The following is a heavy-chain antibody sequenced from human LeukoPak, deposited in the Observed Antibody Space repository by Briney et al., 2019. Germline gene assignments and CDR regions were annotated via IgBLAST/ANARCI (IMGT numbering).Heavy chain of an antibody. V-gene: IGHV3-9*01. CDR3: ARDYTYSTGGTYYDRFDY. J-gene: IGHJ4*02. CDR2: ISWNSGSI. CDR1: GFTFDDYA. Sequence: GRSLRLSCAASGFTFDDYAMHWVRQAPGKGLEWVSGISWNSGSIGYADSVKGRFTISRDNAKNSLYLQMNSLRAEDTAVYYCARDYTYSTGGTYYDRFDYWGQGTLVTVSS. D-gene: IGHD2-15*01.